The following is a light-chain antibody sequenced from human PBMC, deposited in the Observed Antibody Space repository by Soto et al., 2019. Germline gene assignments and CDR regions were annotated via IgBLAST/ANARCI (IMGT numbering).Light chain of an antibody. Sequence: QSVPTQPASVSGSPGQSITISCTGTISDVGSYDLVSWYQQHPGKAPKLMIYEGSKRPSGVSSRFSGSKSGNTASLTISGLQAEDEADYYCCSYAGSSTSWVFGGGTKVTVL. V-gene: IGLV2-23*01. CDR3: CSYAGSSTSWV. J-gene: IGLJ3*02. CDR1: ISDVGSYDL. CDR2: EGS.